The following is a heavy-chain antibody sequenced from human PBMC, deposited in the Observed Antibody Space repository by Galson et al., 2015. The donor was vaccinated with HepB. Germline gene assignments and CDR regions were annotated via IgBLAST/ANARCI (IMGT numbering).Heavy chain of an antibody. CDR1: GFTFRSYD. V-gene: IGHV3-23*01. J-gene: IGHJ2*01. Sequence: SLRLSCAASGFTFRSYDMSWVRQAPGKGLEWVSSIGIDAGTTYADSVQGRFTVSRDNSRDTLYLQMNSLRAEDTALYYCATSVPYWYFDLWGRGTLVSVSS. CDR2: IGIDAGTT. CDR3: ATSVPYWYFDL. D-gene: IGHD6-6*01.